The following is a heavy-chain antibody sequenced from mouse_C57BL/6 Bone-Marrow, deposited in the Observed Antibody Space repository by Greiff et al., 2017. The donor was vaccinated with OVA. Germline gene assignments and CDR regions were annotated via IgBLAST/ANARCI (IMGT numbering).Heavy chain of an antibody. Sequence: QVQLQQPGAELVKPGASVKLSCKASGYTFTSYWMQWVQQRPGQGLEWIGEIDPSDSYTNYNQKFKGKATLTVDTSSSTAYMQLSSLTSEDSAVYYCARFYDYDYYYAMDYWGQGTSVTVSS. CDR2: IDPSDSYT. CDR3: ARFYDYDYYYAMDY. CDR1: GYTFTSYW. D-gene: IGHD2-4*01. J-gene: IGHJ4*01. V-gene: IGHV1-50*01.